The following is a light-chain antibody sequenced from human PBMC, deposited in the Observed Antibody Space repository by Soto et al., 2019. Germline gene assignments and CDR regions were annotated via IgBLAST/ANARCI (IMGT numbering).Light chain of an antibody. CDR3: SSYTSSSTYVV. V-gene: IGLV2-14*01. Sequence: QSALTHPASGSGSPGQSITISCTGTSSDVGGYNYVSWYQQHPGKAPKLMIYDVSNRPSGVSNRFSGSKSGNTASLTISGLQAEDEADYYCSSYTSSSTYVVFGGGTKVTVL. CDR1: SSDVGGYNY. J-gene: IGLJ2*01. CDR2: DVS.